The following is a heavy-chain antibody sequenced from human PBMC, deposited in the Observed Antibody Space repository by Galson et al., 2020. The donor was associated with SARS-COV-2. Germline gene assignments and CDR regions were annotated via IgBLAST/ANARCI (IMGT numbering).Heavy chain of an antibody. CDR1: GFTFTSSA. CDR3: AAPYCSGGSCHDAFDI. D-gene: IGHD2-15*01. J-gene: IGHJ3*02. CDR2: IIVGSGNT. Sequence: SVKVSCKASGFTFTSSAVQWVRQARGQRLEWIGWIIVGSGNTNYAQKFQERVTITRDMSTSTAHMELSSLRAEDTAVYYWAAPYCSGGSCHDAFDIWGQGTMVTVAS. V-gene: IGHV1-58*01.